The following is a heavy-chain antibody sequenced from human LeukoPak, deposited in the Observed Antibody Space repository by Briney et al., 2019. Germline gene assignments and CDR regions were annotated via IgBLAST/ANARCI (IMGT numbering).Heavy chain of an antibody. CDR2: MDEDGDVK. CDR3: ARHVPRGRSDFDC. Sequence: GGSLRLSCAASGFTFSNHWMAWVRQTPGRGPEWVANMDEDGDVKSYAESVKGRFSVSRDNGRTSLYLQMNSLRAEDTAIYYCARHVPRGRSDFDCWGQEVLVTVS. J-gene: IGHJ4*02. D-gene: IGHD5-12*01. CDR1: GFTFSNHW. V-gene: IGHV3-7*01.